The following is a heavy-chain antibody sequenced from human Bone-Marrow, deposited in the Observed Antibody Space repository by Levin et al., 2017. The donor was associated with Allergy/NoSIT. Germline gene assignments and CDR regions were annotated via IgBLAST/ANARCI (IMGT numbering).Heavy chain of an antibody. Sequence: GEPLKISCAAAGLTFSNFAMSWVRQAPGKGLEWVSAMTGSGGRTFYVDAVKGRFTISRDNSKNTLYLQMDSLRGDDTAVYYCAKMKGSGSHHHYAMDVWGQGTTVTVSS. J-gene: IGHJ6*02. CDR3: AKMKGSGSHHHYAMDV. D-gene: IGHD3-10*01. CDR2: MTGSGGRT. CDR1: GLTFSNFA. V-gene: IGHV3-23*01.